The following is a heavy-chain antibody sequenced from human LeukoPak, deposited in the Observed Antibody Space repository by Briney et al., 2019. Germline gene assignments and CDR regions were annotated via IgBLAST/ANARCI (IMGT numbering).Heavy chain of an antibody. CDR2: INENGTIQ. CDR3: ASRESSMSRSH. CDR1: GFSISDYW. Sequence: GGSLRLSCAASGFSISDYWMNWVRLVPGKGLEWVANINENGTIQDYVASVRGRFTISRNNAKNSLYLQMNSLGAEDTAVYYCASRESSMSRSHWGHGTLVTVSS. J-gene: IGHJ4*01. V-gene: IGHV3-7*01. D-gene: IGHD2/OR15-2a*01.